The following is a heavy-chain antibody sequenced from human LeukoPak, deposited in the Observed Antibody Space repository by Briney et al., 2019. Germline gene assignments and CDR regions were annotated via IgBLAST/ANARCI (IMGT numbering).Heavy chain of an antibody. D-gene: IGHD3-10*01. CDR2: IYSSGSA. CDR1: GGSISSGNYY. J-gene: IGHJ6*03. Sequence: SETLSLTCTVSGGSISSGNYYWSWIRQPAGKGLEWIGRIYSSGSARYTPSLKSRVTISVDTSKNQLSLNLRSVTASDTAVYYCAREGGSGGHYYYYMDVWGTGTTVTVSS. CDR3: AREGGSGGHYYYYMDV. V-gene: IGHV4-61*02.